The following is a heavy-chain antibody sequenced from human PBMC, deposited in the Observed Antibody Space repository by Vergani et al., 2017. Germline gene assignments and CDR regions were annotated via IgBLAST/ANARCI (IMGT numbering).Heavy chain of an antibody. CDR1: GFSFGDYA. CDR2: IRNKAYGGTT. CDR3: AKDPPSIVVGPAAPFDY. V-gene: IGHV3-49*04. Sequence: EVQLVESGGGLVPPGRSLRLSCAASGFSFGDYAMTWVRQAPGKGLEWVAFIRNKAYGGTTEYAASVKGRFTISRDNSKNTLYLQMNSLRAEDTAVYYCAKDPPSIVVGPAAPFDYWGQGTLVTVSS. D-gene: IGHD2-2*01. J-gene: IGHJ4*02.